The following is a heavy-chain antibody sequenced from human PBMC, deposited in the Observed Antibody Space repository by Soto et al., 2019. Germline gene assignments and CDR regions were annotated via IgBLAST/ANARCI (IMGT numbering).Heavy chain of an antibody. CDR3: ARGLNLAYCGVDCYAAFDY. D-gene: IGHD2-21*02. CDR2: IIPIFGTA. Sequence: QVQLVQSGAEVKKPGSSVKVSCKASGGTFSSYAISWVRQAPGQGLEWMGGIIPIFGTANYAQKFQGRVTITADESTSTAYMELSSLRSEDTAVYYCARGLNLAYCGVDCYAAFDYWGQGTLVTVSS. J-gene: IGHJ4*02. CDR1: GGTFSSYA. V-gene: IGHV1-69*01.